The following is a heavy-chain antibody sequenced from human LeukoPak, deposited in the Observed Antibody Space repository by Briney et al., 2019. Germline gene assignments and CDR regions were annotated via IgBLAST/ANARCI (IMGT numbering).Heavy chain of an antibody. CDR2: IYYSGGT. V-gene: IGHV4-39*01. J-gene: IGHJ6*03. CDR1: GGSISSSSYY. CDR3: ARLYGSGSYYLGYYYYMDV. D-gene: IGHD3-10*01. Sequence: SETLSLTCTVSGGSISSSSYYWGWIRQPPGKGLEWIVSIYYSGGTYYNPSLKSRVTISVDTSKNQFSLKLSSVTAADTAVYYCARLYGSGSYYLGYYYYMDVWGKGTTVTVSS.